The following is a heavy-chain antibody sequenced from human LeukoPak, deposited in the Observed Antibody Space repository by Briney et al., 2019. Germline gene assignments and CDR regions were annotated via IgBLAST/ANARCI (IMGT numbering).Heavy chain of an antibody. CDR3: ARGLEPSYYYYYGMDV. J-gene: IGHJ6*02. V-gene: IGHV1-18*01. CDR2: ISAYNGKT. CDR1: GYTFTSYG. Sequence: ASVKVSCKASGYTFTSYGISWVRQAPGQGLEWMGWISAYNGKTNYAQKLQGRVTMTTDTSTSTAYMELRSLRSDDTAVYYCARGLEPSYYYYYGMDVWGQGTTVTVSS. D-gene: IGHD1-14*01.